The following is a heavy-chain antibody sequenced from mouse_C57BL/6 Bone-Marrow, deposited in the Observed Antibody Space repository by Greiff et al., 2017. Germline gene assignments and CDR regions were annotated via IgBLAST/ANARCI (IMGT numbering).Heavy chain of an antibody. D-gene: IGHD1-1*01. CDR1: GYTFTSYG. J-gene: IGHJ3*01. Sequence: QVQLQQSGAELARPGASVTLSCKASGYTFTSYGISWVKQRPGQGLEWIGEIYPRSGNTYYNEKFKGKDTLTADKSSSTAYMVLRSLTSEDSAVYFCARVDYYGSSHFAYWGQGTLVTVSA. CDR3: ARVDYYGSSHFAY. CDR2: IYPRSGNT. V-gene: IGHV1-81*01.